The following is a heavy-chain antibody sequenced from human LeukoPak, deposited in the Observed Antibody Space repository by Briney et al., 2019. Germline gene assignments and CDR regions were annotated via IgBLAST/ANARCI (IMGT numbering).Heavy chain of an antibody. CDR1: GGSVSTSHYY. CDR3: ARGTSWGNAFDI. Sequence: PSETLFLTCSVSGGSVSTSHYYWGWIRQPPGRGLGWIGNVYYSGTTYSNPSLRSRVSISVDTSRNQFSLKLNSVTAAGTAVYYCARGTSWGNAFDIWGQGTMVTVPS. V-gene: IGHV4-39*07. D-gene: IGHD2-2*01. CDR2: VYYSGTT. J-gene: IGHJ3*02.